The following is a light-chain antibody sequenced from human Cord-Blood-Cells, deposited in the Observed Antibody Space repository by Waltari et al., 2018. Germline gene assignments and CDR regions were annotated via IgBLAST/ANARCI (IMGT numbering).Light chain of an antibody. CDR3: QQYDNLPLT. CDR2: DAS. J-gene: IGKJ4*01. Sequence: DIQMTPSPSSLPASVGDRVTLTCQASQDISNYLNWYQQKPGKAPKLLIYDASNLETGVPSRFSGSGSGTDFTCTISSLQPEDIATYYCQQYDNLPLTFGGGTKVEIK. V-gene: IGKV1-33*01. CDR1: QDISNY.